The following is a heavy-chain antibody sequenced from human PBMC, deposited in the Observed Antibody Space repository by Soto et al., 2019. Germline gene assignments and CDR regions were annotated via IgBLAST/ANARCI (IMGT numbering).Heavy chain of an antibody. Sequence: GGSLRLSCAASGFTFSSYTMSWVRQAPGKGLEWVSVISGGASATNYADSVKGRFTISRDNSKDTLSLQMNSLRAEDTAVYYCAGGISAGTMRAFDYWGQGTLVTVSS. CDR3: AGGISAGTMRAFDY. D-gene: IGHD3-22*01. J-gene: IGHJ4*02. CDR1: GFTFSSYT. V-gene: IGHV3-23*01. CDR2: ISGGASAT.